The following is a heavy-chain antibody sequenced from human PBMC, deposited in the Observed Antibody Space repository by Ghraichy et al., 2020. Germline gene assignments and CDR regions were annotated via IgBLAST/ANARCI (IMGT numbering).Heavy chain of an antibody. V-gene: IGHV3-21*01. Sequence: GGSLRLSCAASGFTFSSYSMNWVRQAPGKGLEWVSSISSSSSYIYYADSVKGRFTISRDNAKNSLYLQMNSLRAEDTAVYYCARPVYGDYQDYYYGMDVWGQGTTVTVSS. CDR3: ARPVYGDYQDYYYGMDV. CDR1: GFTFSSYS. D-gene: IGHD4-17*01. J-gene: IGHJ6*02. CDR2: ISSSSSYI.